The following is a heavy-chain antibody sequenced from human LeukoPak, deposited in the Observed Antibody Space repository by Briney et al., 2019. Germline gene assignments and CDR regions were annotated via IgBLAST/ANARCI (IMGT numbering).Heavy chain of an antibody. CDR2: IYPGDSDT. V-gene: IGHV5-51*01. D-gene: IGHD6-13*01. Sequence: GESLKISCKGSGYSFTSYWIGWVRQMPGKGLECMGIIYPGDSDTRYSPSFQGQVTISADKSISTAYLQWSGPKASDTAMYYCARLDAAADSDYWGQGTLVTVSS. J-gene: IGHJ4*02. CDR3: ARLDAAADSDY. CDR1: GYSFTSYW.